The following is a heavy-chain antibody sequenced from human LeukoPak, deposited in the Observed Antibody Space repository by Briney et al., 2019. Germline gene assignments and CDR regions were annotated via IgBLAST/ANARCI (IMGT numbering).Heavy chain of an antibody. D-gene: IGHD2-15*01. CDR3: ARDDWIPGSCSSSSGCSDAFDI. CDR1: GYTFTGYY. CDR2: INPNSGGT. J-gene: IGHJ3*02. Sequence: ASVKVSCKASGYTFTGYYMHWVRQAPGQGLEWMGWINPNSGGTNYAQKFQGWVTMTRDTSISTAYMELSRLRSDDTAVYYCARDDWIPGSCSSSSGCSDAFDIWGQGTMVTVSS. V-gene: IGHV1-2*04.